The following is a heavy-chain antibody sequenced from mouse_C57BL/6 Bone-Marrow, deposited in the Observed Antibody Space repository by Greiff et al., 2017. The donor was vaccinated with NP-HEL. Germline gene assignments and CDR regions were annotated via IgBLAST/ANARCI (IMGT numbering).Heavy chain of an antibody. CDR1: GYTFTSYG. CDR2: IYPRSGNP. J-gene: IGHJ4*01. D-gene: IGHD2-12*01. Sequence: QVQLQQSGAELARPGASVKLSCKASGYTFTSYGISWVKQSPGQGLEWIGEIYPRSGNPYYNEKFKGKATLTADKSSSTAYMELRSLTSEDSAVYFCARLRHLAMDYWGQGTSVTVSS. CDR3: ARLRHLAMDY. V-gene: IGHV1-81*01.